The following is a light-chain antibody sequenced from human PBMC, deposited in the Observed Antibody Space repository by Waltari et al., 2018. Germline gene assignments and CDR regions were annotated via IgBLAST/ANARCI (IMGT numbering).Light chain of an antibody. CDR3: LQYHTFPLT. J-gene: IGKJ4*01. Sequence: DIQMTQSPSSLFASVGDRVTITCQASQDISKNLHWFQQKPGNAPNLLIYGASSLHTGVPSRFSGSKSGTHFTFTISSLQPEDIATYYCLQYHTFPLTFGGGTKVEIK. V-gene: IGKV1-33*01. CDR2: GAS. CDR1: QDISKN.